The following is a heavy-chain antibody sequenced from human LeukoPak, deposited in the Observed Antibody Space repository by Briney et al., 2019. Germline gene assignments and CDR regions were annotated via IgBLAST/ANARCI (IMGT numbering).Heavy chain of an antibody. D-gene: IGHD4-17*01. CDR2: ISGSGENT. V-gene: IGHV3-23*01. CDR3: AKDRLVYGGNPPPDCP. J-gene: IGHJ5*02. Sequence: PGGSLRLSCAASGFSFSNFAMTWVRQAPGKGLDWVSRISGSGENTYYADSVKGRFTISRDNSKNTLYLQMNSLRAEDTAVYYCAKDRLVYGGNPPPDCPWGQGTLVTVSS. CDR1: GFSFSNFA.